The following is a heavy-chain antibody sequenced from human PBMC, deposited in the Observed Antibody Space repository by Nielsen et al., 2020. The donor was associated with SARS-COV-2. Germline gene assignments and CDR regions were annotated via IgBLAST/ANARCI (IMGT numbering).Heavy chain of an antibody. J-gene: IGHJ6*02. CDR3: ARYLGELLPYYFYGMDV. D-gene: IGHD1-26*01. CDR1: EFSLSDYY. Sequence: GESLKISCAASEFSLSDYYMSWIRQAPGKGLEWVSCITSSSSDYTNYADSVKSRFTISRDNAKNSLYLQMDSLRADDTAVYYCARYLGELLPYYFYGMDVWGQGTTVTVSS. V-gene: IGHV3-11*03. CDR2: ITSSSSDYT.